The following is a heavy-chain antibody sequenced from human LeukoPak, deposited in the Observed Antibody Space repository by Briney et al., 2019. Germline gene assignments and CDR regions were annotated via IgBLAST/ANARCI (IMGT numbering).Heavy chain of an antibody. CDR1: GGSFSGYY. CDR2: INHSGST. Sequence: SETLSLTCAVYGGSFSGYYWSWIRQPPGKGQEWIGEINHSGSTNYNPSLKSRVTISVDTSKSQFSLKLSSVTAADTAVYYCAARDVLTGLHDYWGQGTLVTVSS. V-gene: IGHV4-34*01. J-gene: IGHJ4*02. CDR3: AARDVLTGLHDY. D-gene: IGHD3-9*01.